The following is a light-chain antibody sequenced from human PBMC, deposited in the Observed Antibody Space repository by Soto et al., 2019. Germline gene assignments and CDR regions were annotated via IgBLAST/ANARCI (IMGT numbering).Light chain of an antibody. CDR2: GAS. Sequence: ILLTQSPGTLSLSPGERATLSCRASQSLSSGYLGWYQQKHGQAPRLLIYGASNRETGIPARFSGSGSGPECTRAISSLEPEDVAVDYCPQRSNWPPTFGQGTRLEI. CDR1: QSLSSGY. CDR3: PQRSNWPPT. V-gene: IGKV3-11*01. J-gene: IGKJ5*01.